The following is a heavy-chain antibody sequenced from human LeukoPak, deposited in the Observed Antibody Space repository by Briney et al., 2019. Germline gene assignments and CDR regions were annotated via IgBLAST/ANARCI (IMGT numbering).Heavy chain of an antibody. CDR2: ISSSGSNI. CDR3: AKDDAWGRYKD. Sequence: PGGSLRLSCAASGFTFSSYEMNWVRQAPGKGLEWVSYISSSGSNIYYADSVKGRFTISRDNAKNSRYLQMNSLRGEDTAVYYCAKDDAWGRYKDWGQGTLVTVSS. J-gene: IGHJ1*01. CDR1: GFTFSSYE. D-gene: IGHD3-16*01. V-gene: IGHV3-48*03.